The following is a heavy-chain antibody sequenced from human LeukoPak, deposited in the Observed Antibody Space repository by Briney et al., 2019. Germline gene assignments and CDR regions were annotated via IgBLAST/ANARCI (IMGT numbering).Heavy chain of an antibody. CDR3: ARERSGRYYYDSSGYYSDY. D-gene: IGHD3-22*01. J-gene: IGHJ4*02. CDR2: IWYDGSNK. Sequence: GSLRLSCAASGFTFSSYGMHWVRQAPGKGLEWVAVIWYDGSNKYYADSVRGRFTISRDNSKNTRYLQMNSLRAEDTAVYYRARERSGRYYYDSSGYYSDYWGQGTLVTVSS. V-gene: IGHV3-33*01. CDR1: GFTFSSYG.